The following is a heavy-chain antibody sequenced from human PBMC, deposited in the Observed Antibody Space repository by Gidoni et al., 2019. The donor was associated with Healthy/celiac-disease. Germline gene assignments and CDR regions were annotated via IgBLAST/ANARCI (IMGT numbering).Heavy chain of an antibody. V-gene: IGHV3-21*01. J-gene: IGHJ3*02. Sequence: EVQLVESGGGLVKPGGSLRLSCAASGFTFSSYSMNWVRQAPGKGLEWVSSISSSSSYIYYADSVKGRFTISRDNAKNSLYLQMNSLRAEDTAVYYCARETSYCGGDCFDAFDIWGQGTMVTVSS. D-gene: IGHD2-21*02. CDR1: GFTFSSYS. CDR3: ARETSYCGGDCFDAFDI. CDR2: ISSSSSYI.